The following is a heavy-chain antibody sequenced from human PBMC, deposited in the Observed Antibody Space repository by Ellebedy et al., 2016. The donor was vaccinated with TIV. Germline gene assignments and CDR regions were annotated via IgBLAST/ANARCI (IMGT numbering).Heavy chain of an antibody. Sequence: SETLSLTCTVSGGSISSYYWSWIRQPPGKGLEWIGYIYYSGSTNYNPSLKSRVTISVDTSKNQFSLKLSSVTAADTAVYYCARGWRWLQLGWFDPWGRGTVVTVSS. V-gene: IGHV4-59*01. CDR3: ARGWRWLQLGWFDP. CDR1: GGSISSYY. J-gene: IGHJ5*02. D-gene: IGHD5-24*01. CDR2: IYYSGST.